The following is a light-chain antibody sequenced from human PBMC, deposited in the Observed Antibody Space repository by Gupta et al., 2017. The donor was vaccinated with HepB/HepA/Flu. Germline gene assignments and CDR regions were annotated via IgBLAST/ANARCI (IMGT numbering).Light chain of an antibody. Sequence: QAGLSQPPSVSKGLRQTATLTCTGDNNNVGDQGAVWLQRHQGLPPNLLSYRTNSRPSGIPERFSASRSGNTASLTITGLQPEDEADYYCSAWDSSRSAHVFGTGTKVTVL. CDR1: NNNVGDQG. J-gene: IGLJ1*01. CDR3: SAWDSSRSAHV. CDR2: RTN. V-gene: IGLV10-54*04.